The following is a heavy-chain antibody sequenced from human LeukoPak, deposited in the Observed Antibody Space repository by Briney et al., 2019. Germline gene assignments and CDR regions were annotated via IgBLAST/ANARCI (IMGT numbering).Heavy chain of an antibody. V-gene: IGHV4-39*02. CDR2: GYYSGNT. CDR1: GGSISSSNYY. Sequence: PSETLSLTCTVSGGSISSSNYYSGWIRQPPGKWLEWIGSGYYSGNTYYSPSFKSRVTISVDTSKNQFSLRLSSVTAADTAIYYCAREEQLVGRGIYWGQGALVTVSS. J-gene: IGHJ4*02. D-gene: IGHD6-6*01. CDR3: AREEQLVGRGIY.